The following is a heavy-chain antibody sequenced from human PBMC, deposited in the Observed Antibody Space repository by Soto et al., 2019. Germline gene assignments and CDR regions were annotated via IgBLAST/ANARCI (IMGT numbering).Heavy chain of an antibody. CDR3: SAQRIAQGQYEDY. CDR2: THFTGLS. V-gene: IGHV4-31*03. D-gene: IGHD2-21*01. J-gene: IGHJ4*02. CDR1: GASMTSGSYY. Sequence: QVQLRESGPGLVKHSQTLSLICTVSGASMTSGSYYWTWIRQHPVRGLEWIGYTHFTGLSHVNPSLQSRVSISTDTSKNLFSLTLTSVTSADAAMYYCSAQRIAQGQYEDYWGQGTLVTVSS.